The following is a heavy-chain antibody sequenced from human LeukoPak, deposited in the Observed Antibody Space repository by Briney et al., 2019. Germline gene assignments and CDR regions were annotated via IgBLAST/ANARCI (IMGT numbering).Heavy chain of an antibody. D-gene: IGHD2-2*01. CDR1: GFTFSSYA. J-gene: IGHJ6*03. CDR3: AVCLTSCYQNYYYYMDV. Sequence: GGSLRLSCAASGFTFSSYAMHWVRQAPGKGLEWVAVISYDGSNKYYADSVKGRFTISRDNSKNTLYLQMNSLRVEDTAVYYCAVCLTSCYQNYYYYMDVWGKGTTVTVSS. CDR2: ISYDGSNK. V-gene: IGHV3-30*14.